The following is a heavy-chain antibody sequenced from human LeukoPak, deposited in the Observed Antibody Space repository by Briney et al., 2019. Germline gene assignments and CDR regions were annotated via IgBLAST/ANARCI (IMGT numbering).Heavy chain of an antibody. CDR3: ARGQSLDY. V-gene: IGHV5-51*01. J-gene: IGHJ4*02. CDR1: GXSFTRNW. Sequence: KPGESLKISFKGSGXSFTRNWIAWVRQMSGKGLEWMGIIYPGDSDTRYSPSFQGQVTISADKSINTAYLQWSSLKASDTAMYYCARGQSLDYWGQGTLVTVSS. CDR2: IYPGDSDT.